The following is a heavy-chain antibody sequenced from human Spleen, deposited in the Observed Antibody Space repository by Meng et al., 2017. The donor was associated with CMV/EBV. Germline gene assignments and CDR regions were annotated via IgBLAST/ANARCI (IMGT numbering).Heavy chain of an antibody. CDR2: IYSGGST. J-gene: IGHJ4*02. V-gene: IGHV3-53*01. Sequence: GGSLRLSCAASGFTVSSNYMSWVRQAPGKGLEWVSVIYSGGSTYYADSVKGRFTISRDNSKNTLYLQMNSLRAEDTAVYYCAKVPEPGRLRFLEWLLAPPDWGQGTLVTVSS. CDR1: GFTVSSNY. CDR3: AKVPEPGRLRFLEWLLAPPD. D-gene: IGHD3-3*01.